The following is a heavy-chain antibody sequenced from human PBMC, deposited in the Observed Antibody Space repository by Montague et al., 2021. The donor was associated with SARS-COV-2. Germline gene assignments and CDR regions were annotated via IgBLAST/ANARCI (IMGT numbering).Heavy chain of an antibody. CDR1: GGSIRTVSHY. CDR3: ARHPGLEYSDP. Sequence: SETLSLTCTVSGGSIRTVSHYWAWIRQPPGKGLEWIGSLYYNGIIYYNPSLKSRVIISADTSKNQFSLMVSSVTAADTAVYYCARHPGLEYSDPWGRGSLVTVSS. V-gene: IGHV4-39*01. D-gene: IGHD3-3*01. J-gene: IGHJ2*01. CDR2: LYYNGII.